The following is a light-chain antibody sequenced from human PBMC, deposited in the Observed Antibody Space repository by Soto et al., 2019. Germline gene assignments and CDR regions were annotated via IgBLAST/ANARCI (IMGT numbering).Light chain of an antibody. V-gene: IGLV2-23*03. CDR1: SSDVGTYSL. CDR3: CSYAGSYTFGVV. J-gene: IGLJ2*01. Sequence: QSALTQPASVSGSPRQSITISCTGTSSDVGTYSLVSWYQQHPGKAPKLMIYEGSKRPSGVSNRFSGSKSGNTASLTISGLQAEDEADYYCCSYAGSYTFGVVFGGGTKLTVL. CDR2: EGS.